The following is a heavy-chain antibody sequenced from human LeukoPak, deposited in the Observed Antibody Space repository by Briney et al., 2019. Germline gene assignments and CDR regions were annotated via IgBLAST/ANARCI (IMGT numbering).Heavy chain of an antibody. CDR1: GYTFPSYD. V-gene: IGHV1-8*01. Sequence: GASVKVSCKTSGYTFPSYDINWVRQATGQGLEWMGWMNPNSGNTGYTQKSQGRVTISRNTSITTAYMELSSLRSEDTAVYYCARGPKWTGSYYYFDYWGQGTLVTVSS. J-gene: IGHJ4*02. D-gene: IGHD1-26*01. CDR2: MNPNSGNT. CDR3: ARGPKWTGSYYYFDY.